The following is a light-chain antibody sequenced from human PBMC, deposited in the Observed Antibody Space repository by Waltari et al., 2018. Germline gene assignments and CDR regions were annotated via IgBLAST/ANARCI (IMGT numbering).Light chain of an antibody. J-gene: IGKJ1*01. CDR2: GAS. Sequence: EIVLTQSPCTLSLSLGERATLSCRASQSVSRALAWYQQKPGQAPRLLIYGASTRATGIPDRFSGSGSGTDFSLTISRLEPDDFAVYYCQHYLRLPVTFGQGTTVEI. V-gene: IGKV3-20*01. CDR3: QHYLRLPVT. CDR1: QSVSRA.